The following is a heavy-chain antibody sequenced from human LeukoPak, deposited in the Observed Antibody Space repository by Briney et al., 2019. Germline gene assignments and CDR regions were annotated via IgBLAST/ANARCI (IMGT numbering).Heavy chain of an antibody. D-gene: IGHD6-19*01. J-gene: IGHJ4*02. Sequence: PSETLFLTCTVSGGSISSYHWSWIRQPPGKGLEWIGYIYYSGSTNYNPSLKSRVTISVDTSKNQFSLKLSSVTAADTAVYYCARVNSGWIQYWGQGTLVTVSS. CDR3: ARVNSGWIQY. CDR2: IYYSGST. V-gene: IGHV4-59*01. CDR1: GGSISSYH.